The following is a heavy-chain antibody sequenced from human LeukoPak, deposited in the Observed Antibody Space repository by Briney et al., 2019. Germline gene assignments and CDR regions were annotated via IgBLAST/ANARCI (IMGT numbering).Heavy chain of an antibody. J-gene: IGHJ3*02. V-gene: IGHV4-59*08. Sequence: PSETLSLTCTVSGGSISSYYWSWIRQPPGKGLEWIGYIYYSGSTNYNPPLKSRVTISVDTSKNQFSLKLSSVTAADTAVYYCAGLLDYGDYGDAFDIWGQGTMVTVSS. CDR2: IYYSGST. CDR3: AGLLDYGDYGDAFDI. CDR1: GGSISSYY. D-gene: IGHD4-17*01.